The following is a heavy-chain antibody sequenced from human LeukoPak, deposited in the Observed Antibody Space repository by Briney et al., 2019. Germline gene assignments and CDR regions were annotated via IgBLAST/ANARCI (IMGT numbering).Heavy chain of an antibody. CDR3: ARDRGVDYCSGGSCSHYYYYMDV. V-gene: IGHV1-18*03. CDR1: GYTFTSYG. J-gene: IGHJ6*03. D-gene: IGHD2-15*01. CDR2: ISAYNGNT. Sequence: ASVKVSCKASGYTFTSYGISWVRRAPGQGLEWMGWISAYNGNTNYAQKLQGRVTMTTDTSTSTAYMELSSLRSEDMVVYYCARDRGVDYCSGGSCSHYYYYMDVWGKGTTVTISS.